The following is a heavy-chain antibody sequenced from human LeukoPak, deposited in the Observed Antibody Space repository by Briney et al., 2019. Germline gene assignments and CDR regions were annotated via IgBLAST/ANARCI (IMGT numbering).Heavy chain of an antibody. Sequence: PSETLSLTCAVSGDSISSSGYSWSWIRQPPGEGLEWIGNLFYSGGTYFNPSLKSRVTISVDTSKNQLSLTLSSLAAADTAVYYCARGSRGDYFDYWGQGTLVTVSS. CDR2: LFYSGGT. V-gene: IGHV4-30-4*07. CDR1: GDSISSSGYS. CDR3: ARGSRGDYFDY. D-gene: IGHD3-10*01. J-gene: IGHJ4*02.